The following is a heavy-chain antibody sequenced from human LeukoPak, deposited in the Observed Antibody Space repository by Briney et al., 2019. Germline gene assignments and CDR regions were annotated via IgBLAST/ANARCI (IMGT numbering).Heavy chain of an antibody. V-gene: IGHV4-59*08. CDR2: IYYSGST. CDR1: GGSISSYY. CDR3: ARHVAAAANWFDP. Sequence: SETLSLTCTVSGGSISSYYWNWIRQPPGKGPEWIGYIYYSGSTNYNPSLKSRVTISVDTSKNQFSLKLSSVTAADTAVYYCARHVAAAANWFDPWGQGTLVTVSS. D-gene: IGHD6-13*01. J-gene: IGHJ5*02.